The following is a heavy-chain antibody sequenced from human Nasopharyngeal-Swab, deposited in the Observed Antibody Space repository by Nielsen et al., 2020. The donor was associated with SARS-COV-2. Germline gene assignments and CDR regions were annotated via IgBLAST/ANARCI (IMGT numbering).Heavy chain of an antibody. CDR2: INHSGST. Sequence: SETLSLTCAVYGGSFSGYYWSWIRQPPGKGLEWIGVINHSGSTNYNPSLKSRVTISVDTSKNQFSLKLSSVTAADTAVYYCARGKVVPAARHYYYYYGMDVWGQGTTVTVSS. CDR3: ARGKVVPAARHYYYYYGMDV. V-gene: IGHV4-34*01. D-gene: IGHD2-2*01. J-gene: IGHJ6*02. CDR1: GGSFSGYY.